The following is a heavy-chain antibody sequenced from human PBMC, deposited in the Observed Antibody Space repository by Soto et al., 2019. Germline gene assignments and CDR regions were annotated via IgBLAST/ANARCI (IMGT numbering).Heavy chain of an antibody. Sequence: SETLSLSCAVYGGSFSGYYWSWIRQPPGKGLEWIGEINHSGSTIYNPSLKSRVTISVDTSKNQFSLKLTSVTAADTAVYYCARVRYCSGGRCYNYFDYWGQGTLVTVSS. CDR2: INHSGST. CDR1: GGSFSGYY. D-gene: IGHD2-15*01. J-gene: IGHJ4*02. CDR3: ARVRYCSGGRCYNYFDY. V-gene: IGHV4-34*01.